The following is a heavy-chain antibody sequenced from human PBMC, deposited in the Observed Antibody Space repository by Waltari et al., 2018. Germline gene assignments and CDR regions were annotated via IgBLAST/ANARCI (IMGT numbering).Heavy chain of an antibody. CDR3: ARAYSGTRNAFDI. D-gene: IGHD1-26*01. V-gene: IGHV3-74*01. CDR1: GCTFSSYW. Sequence: EVQLVESGGGLVQPGGSLRLSCAASGCTFSSYWMHWFRQAPGKGLVWVSRINSDGSSTNHAASVKGRFTISRDNAKNTLYLQMNSLRAEDTAVYYCARAYSGTRNAFDIWGQGTMVTVSS. CDR2: INSDGSST. J-gene: IGHJ3*02.